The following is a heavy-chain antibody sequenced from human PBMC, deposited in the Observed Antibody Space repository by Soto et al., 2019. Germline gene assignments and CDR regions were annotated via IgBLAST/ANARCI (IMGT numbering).Heavy chain of an antibody. CDR2: ISHSGST. J-gene: IGHJ4*02. Sequence: QVQLQESGPGLVKPSQTLSLTCTVSGGSISSAAYYWSWISQHPGKGLEWIGYISHSGSTYYTPSLKSRVIISADTSNNQFSLNLITVTAADTAVYYCAREYTYGSNFFDCWGQGALVTVSS. V-gene: IGHV4-31*03. CDR3: AREYTYGSNFFDC. CDR1: GGSISSAAYY. D-gene: IGHD5-18*01.